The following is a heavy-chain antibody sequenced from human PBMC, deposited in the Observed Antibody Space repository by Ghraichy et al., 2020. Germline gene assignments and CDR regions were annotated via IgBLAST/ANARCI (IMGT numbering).Heavy chain of an antibody. D-gene: IGHD4-17*01. V-gene: IGHV4-39*02. CDR2: IYYSGST. CDR1: GCSIISSNYS. J-gene: IGHJ4*02. Sequence: SETLSLTCTVSGCSIISSNYSWGWIRQPPGKGLEWIGSIYYSGSTYYNPSLKSRVTISVDTSKNQFSLKLSSVTAADTAVYYCAREGDYGAYWGQGTLVTVSS. CDR3: AREGDYGAY.